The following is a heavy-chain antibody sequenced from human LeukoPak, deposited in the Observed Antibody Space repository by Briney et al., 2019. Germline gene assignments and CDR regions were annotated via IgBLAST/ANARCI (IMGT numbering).Heavy chain of an antibody. J-gene: IGHJ5*02. V-gene: IGHV4-31*03. CDR3: ARVEGDYIYWFDP. CDR1: GGSISSGGYY. D-gene: IGHD4-17*01. Sequence: NPSQTLSLTCTVSGGSISSGGYYWSWIRQHPGKGLEWIGYIYYSGSTYYNPSLKSRVTISVDTSKNQFSLKLSSVTAADTAVYYCARVEGDYIYWFDPWGQGTLVTVSS. CDR2: IYYSGST.